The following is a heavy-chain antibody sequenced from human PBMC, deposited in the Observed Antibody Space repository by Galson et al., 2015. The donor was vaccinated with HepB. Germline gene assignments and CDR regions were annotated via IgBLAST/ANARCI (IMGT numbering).Heavy chain of an antibody. V-gene: IGHV3-30-3*01. CDR1: GFTFSSYA. CDR2: ISYDGSNK. Sequence: SLRLSCAASGFTFSSYAMHWVRQAPGKGLEWVAVISYDGSNKYYADSVEGRFTISRDNSKNTLYLQMNSLRAEDTAVYYCARGIQLWLVRAGLDYWGQGTLVTVSS. J-gene: IGHJ4*02. CDR3: ARGIQLWLVRAGLDY. D-gene: IGHD5-18*01.